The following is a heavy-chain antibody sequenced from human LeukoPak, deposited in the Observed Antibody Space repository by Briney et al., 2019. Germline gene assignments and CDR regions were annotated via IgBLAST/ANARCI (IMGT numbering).Heavy chain of an antibody. CDR2: IDWDDDK. D-gene: IGHD1-1*01. CDR3: ARQTRTGMAIYDAFDI. J-gene: IGHJ3*02. V-gene: IGHV2-70*13. CDR1: GFSLSTSGMC. Sequence: SGPTLVNPTQTLTLTCTFSGFSLSTSGMCLGWIRQPPGKALEWLALIDWDDDKYYSTSLKTRLTISKDTSKNQVVLTMTNVDPVDTATYYCARQTRTGMAIYDAFDIWGQGTVVTVSS.